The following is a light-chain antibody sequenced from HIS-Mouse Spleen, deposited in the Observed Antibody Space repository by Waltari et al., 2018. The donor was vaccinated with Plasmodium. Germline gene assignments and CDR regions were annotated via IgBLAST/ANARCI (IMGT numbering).Light chain of an antibody. CDR2: DNN. CDR1: TAHLGHTY. V-gene: IGLV1-51*01. Sequence: QSVLTQPPSVSPAPGQQVTTACPGSTAHLGHTYLLWSQPLPGTAPKPLIYDNNKRPSGIPDRFSGSKAGTSATLGITGLQTGDEADYYCGTWDSSLSAGVVFGGGTKLTVL. J-gene: IGLJ2*01. CDR3: GTWDSSLSAGVV.